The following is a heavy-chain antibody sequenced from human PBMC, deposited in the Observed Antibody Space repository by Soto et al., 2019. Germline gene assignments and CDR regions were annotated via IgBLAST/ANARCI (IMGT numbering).Heavy chain of an antibody. Sequence: GGSLRLSCAASGFTFSSYSMNWVRQAPGKGLEWVSYISSSSSTIYYADSVKGRFTISRDNAKNSLYLQMNSLRAEDTAVYYCARARYDILTPPGWFDPWGQGTLVTVSS. J-gene: IGHJ5*02. V-gene: IGHV3-48*01. CDR1: GFTFSSYS. D-gene: IGHD3-9*01. CDR3: ARARYDILTPPGWFDP. CDR2: ISSSSSTI.